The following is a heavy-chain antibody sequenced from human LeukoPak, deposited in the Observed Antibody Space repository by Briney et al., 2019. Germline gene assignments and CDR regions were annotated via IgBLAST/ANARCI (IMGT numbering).Heavy chain of an antibody. J-gene: IGHJ4*02. D-gene: IGHD3-16*01. CDR3: ARDYGGVTHYDY. V-gene: IGHV4-31*03. CDR2: IYYSGTT. Sequence: SETLSLTCTVSGDSINNSGFYWRWIRQHPGKGLEWLGYIYYSGTTYYNPSLKGRVTISLDTSKNQFSLKLSSVTAADTAVYYCARDYGGVTHYDYWGQGTLVTVSS. CDR1: GDSINNSGFY.